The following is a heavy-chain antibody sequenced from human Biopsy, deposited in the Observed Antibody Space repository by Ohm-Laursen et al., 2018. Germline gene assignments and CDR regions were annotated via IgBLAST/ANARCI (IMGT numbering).Heavy chain of an antibody. Sequence: SETLSLTCPVSGGSFSGYYWSWIRQTPGKGLGWIGEVSHSGSTNYNPSLKSRVTISVDTSKNQFSLNLSSVTAADTAVYYCARLTGDYIWGNWRINHDPFDIWDQGTSVTVSS. CDR3: ARLTGDYIWGNWRINHDPFDI. D-gene: IGHD3-16*01. V-gene: IGHV4-34*01. CDR2: VSHSGST. J-gene: IGHJ3*02. CDR1: GGSFSGYY.